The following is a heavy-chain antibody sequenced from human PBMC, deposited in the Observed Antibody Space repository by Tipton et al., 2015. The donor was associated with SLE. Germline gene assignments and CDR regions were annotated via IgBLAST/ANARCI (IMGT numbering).Heavy chain of an antibody. CDR1: GGSISSGSYY. J-gene: IGHJ4*02. CDR2: IYTSGST. V-gene: IGHV4-61*09. D-gene: IGHD3-22*01. Sequence: TLSLTCTVSGGSISSGSYYWSWIRQPAGKRLEWIGYIYTSGSTNYNPSLKSRVTISVDTSKNQFSLKLSSVTAADTAVYYCARLYYYDSSCDYWGQGTLVTVSS. CDR3: ARLYYYDSSCDY.